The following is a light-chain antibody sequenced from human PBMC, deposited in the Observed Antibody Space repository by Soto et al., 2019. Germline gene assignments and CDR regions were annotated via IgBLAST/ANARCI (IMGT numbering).Light chain of an antibody. CDR1: QSVSSN. CDR3: QQYRNWPLT. CDR2: GAS. V-gene: IGKV3-15*01. J-gene: IGKJ4*01. Sequence: ILVTQSPATLSLSPGERATLSCRASQSVSSNLAWYRQKSGQAPRLLIYGASTRATGIPARFSGSGSGTEFTLTIDSLQSDDFAVYLCQQYRNWPLTFGGGTKVDI.